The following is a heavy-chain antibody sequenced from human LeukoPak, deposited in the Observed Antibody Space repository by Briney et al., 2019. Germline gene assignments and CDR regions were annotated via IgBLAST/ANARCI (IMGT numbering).Heavy chain of an antibody. V-gene: IGHV3-30-3*01. Sequence: PGGSLRLSCAASGFTFSSYAMHWVRQAPGKGLEWVAVISYDGSNKYYADSVKGRFTISRDNSKNTLYLQMNSLRAEDTAVYYCARDRPVRFGGQGALVTVSS. J-gene: IGHJ4*02. CDR1: GFTFSSYA. D-gene: IGHD3-10*01. CDR2: ISYDGSNK. CDR3: ARDRPVRF.